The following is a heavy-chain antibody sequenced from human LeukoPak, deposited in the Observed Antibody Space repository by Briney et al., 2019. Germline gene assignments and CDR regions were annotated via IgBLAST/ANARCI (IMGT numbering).Heavy chain of an antibody. Sequence: GGSLRLSCAASEFTFSSYAMSWVRQAPGKGLEWVAVISYDGSNKYYADSVKGRFTISRDNSKNTLYLQMNSLRAEDTAVYYCARVQGEGYSGYDSPFDYWGQGTLVTVSS. J-gene: IGHJ4*02. CDR3: ARVQGEGYSGYDSPFDY. CDR1: EFTFSSYA. D-gene: IGHD5-12*01. V-gene: IGHV3-30-3*01. CDR2: ISYDGSNK.